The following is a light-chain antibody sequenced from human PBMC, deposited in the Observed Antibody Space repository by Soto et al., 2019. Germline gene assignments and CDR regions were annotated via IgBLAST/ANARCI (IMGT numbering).Light chain of an antibody. CDR3: QQYGSSWT. CDR2: GAS. J-gene: IGKJ1*01. V-gene: IGKV3-20*01. CDR1: QSIRSN. Sequence: EIVMTQSPDTLSVSPGEGATLSCRVSQSIRSNLAWYQQKPGQAPRLLIYGASSRATGIPDRFSGSGSGTDFTLTISRLEPEDFAVYYCQQYGSSWTFGQGTKVDIK.